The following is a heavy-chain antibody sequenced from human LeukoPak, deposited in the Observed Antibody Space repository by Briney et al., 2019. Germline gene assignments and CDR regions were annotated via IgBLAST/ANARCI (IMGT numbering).Heavy chain of an antibody. D-gene: IGHD2-2*01. CDR1: GYTFTDHY. CDR3: ARTAPGYCSSTSCYALSAPFDY. J-gene: IGHJ4*02. V-gene: IGHV1-2*02. Sequence: ASVKVSCKASGYTFTDHYMHWVRQAPGQGLEWMGWINPNSGGTNYAQKFQGRVTMTRDTSISTAYMELSRLRSDDTAVYYCARTAPGYCSSTSCYALSAPFDYWGQGTLVTVSS. CDR2: INPNSGGT.